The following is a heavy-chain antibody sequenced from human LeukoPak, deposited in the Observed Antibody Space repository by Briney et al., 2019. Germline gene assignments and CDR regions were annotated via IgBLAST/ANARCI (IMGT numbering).Heavy chain of an antibody. Sequence: SETLSLTCTVSGGSIRSSYYYWGWIRQPPGKGLEWIGSIYDSGSTNYNPSLRSRVTMSVDMSNNQFSLNLNSVTAADTAVYSCAAHRGHTYGPLDYWGLGTLVTVSS. V-gene: IGHV4-39*07. D-gene: IGHD5-18*01. J-gene: IGHJ4*02. CDR3: AAHRGHTYGPLDY. CDR1: GGSIRSSYYY. CDR2: IYDSGST.